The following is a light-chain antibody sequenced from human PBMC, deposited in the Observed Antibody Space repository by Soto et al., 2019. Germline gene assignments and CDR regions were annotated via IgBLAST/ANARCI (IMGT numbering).Light chain of an antibody. J-gene: IGKJ1*01. CDR2: GAS. Sequence: EIVMTQSPATLSVSPGERVTLSCRASQSINNNLAWYQKKPGQPPRLLIYGASTRATTVPATFSGSGSGTEFSLTISSLQSEDVAVYYCQHYHNWSRTFGQGTKVDIK. CDR1: QSINNN. CDR3: QHYHNWSRT. V-gene: IGKV3-15*01.